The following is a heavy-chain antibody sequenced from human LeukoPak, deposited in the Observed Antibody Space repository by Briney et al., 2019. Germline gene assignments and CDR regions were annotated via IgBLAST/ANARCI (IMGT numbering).Heavy chain of an antibody. CDR1: GYTFTSYY. Sequence: ASVKVSCKASGYTFTSYYMHWVRQAPGQGLEWMGWISAYNGNTNYAQKLQGRVTMTTDTSTSTAYMELRSLRSDDTAVYYCARDLEWGVAGTTWGQGTLVIVSS. CDR3: ARDLEWGVAGTT. D-gene: IGHD6-19*01. V-gene: IGHV1-18*04. CDR2: ISAYNGNT. J-gene: IGHJ5*02.